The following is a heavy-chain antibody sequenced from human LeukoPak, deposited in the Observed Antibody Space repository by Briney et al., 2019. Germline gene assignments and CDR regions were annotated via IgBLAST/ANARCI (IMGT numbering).Heavy chain of an antibody. CDR3: TRSGYYCDY. Sequence: GGSLRLSCTASGFSFGDHYLGWVRQAPGKGLEWLGFIRSKDYGGTTEYAASVKGRFTFSRDDSKSIAYLEMNNLDTDDTAVYYCTRSGYYCDYWGQGILVTVSS. V-gene: IGHV3-49*04. D-gene: IGHD3-3*01. J-gene: IGHJ4*02. CDR1: GFSFGDHY. CDR2: IRSKDYGGTT.